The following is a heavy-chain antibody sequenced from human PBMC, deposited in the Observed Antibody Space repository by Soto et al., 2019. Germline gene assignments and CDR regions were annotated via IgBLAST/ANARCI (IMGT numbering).Heavy chain of an antibody. J-gene: IGHJ4*02. CDR3: ARLNWNCRGYFDY. CDR1: GYSFSTYW. D-gene: IGHD1-7*01. Sequence: SLKISCEASGYSFSTYWIGWVRQLPGKGLEWMGSIYPGDSDIRYSPSFQGQVSISADKSISAAYLQWSSLKASDTAMYYCARLNWNCRGYFDYWSQGTLVTVSS. V-gene: IGHV5-51*01. CDR2: IYPGDSDI.